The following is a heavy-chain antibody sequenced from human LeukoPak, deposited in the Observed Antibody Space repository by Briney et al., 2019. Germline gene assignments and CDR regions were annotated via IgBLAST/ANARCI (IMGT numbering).Heavy chain of an antibody. CDR1: GFTVSSNY. CDR2: IYSGGST. CDR3: ARRFTMVRGVIIDDFAFDI. D-gene: IGHD3-10*01. V-gene: IGHV3-66*04. Sequence: GGSLRLSCAASGFTVSSNYMSWVRQAPGKGLEWVSVIYSGGSTYYADSVKGRFTISRDNSKITLYLQMNSLRAEDTAVYYCARRFTMVRGVIIDDFAFDIWGQGTMVTVSS. J-gene: IGHJ3*02.